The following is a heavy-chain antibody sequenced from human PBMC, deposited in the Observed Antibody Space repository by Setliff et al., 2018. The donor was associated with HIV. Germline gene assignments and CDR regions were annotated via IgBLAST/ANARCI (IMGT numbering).Heavy chain of an antibody. CDR3: ARELGHYYYYMDV. V-gene: IGHV4-39*07. CDR2: MYYRGRT. CDR1: GGSIISSSYY. D-gene: IGHD7-27*01. Sequence: LSLTCTVSGGSIISSSYYWGWIRQPPGKGLEWIGTMYYRGRTYNNPSLKSRVTISVDTSKNQFSLKLSSVTAADTAVFYCARELGHYYYYMDVWGKGTTVTVSS. J-gene: IGHJ6*03.